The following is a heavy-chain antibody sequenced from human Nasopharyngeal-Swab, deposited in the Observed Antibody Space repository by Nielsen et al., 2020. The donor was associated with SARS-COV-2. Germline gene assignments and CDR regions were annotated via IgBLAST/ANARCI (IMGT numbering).Heavy chain of an antibody. Sequence: GESLKISCAASGFTFSSYSMNWVRQAPGKGLEWVSSISSSSSYIYYADSVKGRFTISRDNDKNSLYLQMNSLRAEDTAVYYCARVGGATNHYYYYMDVWGKGTTVTVSS. CDR1: GFTFSSYS. J-gene: IGHJ6*03. CDR2: ISSSSSYI. V-gene: IGHV3-21*01. CDR3: ARVGGATNHYYYYMDV. D-gene: IGHD1-26*01.